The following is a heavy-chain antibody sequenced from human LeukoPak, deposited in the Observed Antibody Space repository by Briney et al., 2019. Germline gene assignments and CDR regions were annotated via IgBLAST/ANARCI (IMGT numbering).Heavy chain of an antibody. CDR3: AKDLLLLEYTHPGDY. CDR2: ISYDGSNK. J-gene: IGHJ4*02. V-gene: IGHV3-30*18. CDR1: GFTFSSYG. D-gene: IGHD3-3*01. Sequence: PGGSLRLSCAASGFTFSSYGMHWVRQAPGKGLEWVAVISYDGSNKYYADSVKGRFTISRDNSKNTLYLQMNSLRPEDTAVYYCAKDLLLLEYTHPGDYWGQGTLVTVSS.